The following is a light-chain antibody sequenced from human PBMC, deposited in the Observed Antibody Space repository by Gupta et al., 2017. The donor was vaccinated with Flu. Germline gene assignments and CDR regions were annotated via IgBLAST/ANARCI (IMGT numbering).Light chain of an antibody. J-gene: IGLJ1*01. CDR3: GAWDSSLSPLYV. V-gene: IGLV1-51*01. Sequence: QHLPGTVPKLLIYENYQRPSEIPNRFSGSKSGTSATLTISGVQPGDEADYYCGAWDSSLSPLYVFGTGTKVSVL. CDR2: ENY.